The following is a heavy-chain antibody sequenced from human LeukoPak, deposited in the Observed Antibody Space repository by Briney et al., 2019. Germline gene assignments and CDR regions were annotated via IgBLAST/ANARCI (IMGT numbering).Heavy chain of an antibody. Sequence: GASVKVSCKASGYTFTSYDINWVRQATGQGLEWMGWMNPNSGNTGYAQKFQGRVTMTRNTSISTAYMELSSLRSEDTAVYYCAHRVDYYYYYGMDVWGQGTTVTVSS. V-gene: IGHV1-8*01. D-gene: IGHD1-14*01. CDR3: AHRVDYYYYYGMDV. CDR1: GYTFTSYD. CDR2: MNPNSGNT. J-gene: IGHJ6*02.